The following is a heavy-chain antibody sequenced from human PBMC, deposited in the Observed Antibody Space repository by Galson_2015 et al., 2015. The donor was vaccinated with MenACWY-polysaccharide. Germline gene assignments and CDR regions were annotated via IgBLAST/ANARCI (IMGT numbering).Heavy chain of an antibody. V-gene: IGHV3-23*01. Sequence: SLRLSCAASGFTFSSYAMSWVRQAPGKGLEWVSAISGSGGSTYYADSVKGRFTISRDNSKNTLYLQMNSLRAEDTAVYYCAKDLPSLWFGEHLSMDVWGQGTTVTVSS. J-gene: IGHJ6*02. CDR2: ISGSGGST. CDR1: GFTFSSYA. D-gene: IGHD3-10*01. CDR3: AKDLPSLWFGEHLSMDV.